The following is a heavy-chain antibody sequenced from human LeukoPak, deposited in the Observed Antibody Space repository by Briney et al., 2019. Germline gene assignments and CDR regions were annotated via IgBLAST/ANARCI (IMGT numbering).Heavy chain of an antibody. Sequence: GGSLRLSCAASGFTFSSYAMSWVRQAPGKGLEWVSVIYSGGSTYYADSVKGRFTISRDNSKNTLYLQMNSLRVEDTAVYYCARAPSMIVVPWGQGTLVTVSS. CDR2: IYSGGST. CDR3: ARAPSMIVVP. V-gene: IGHV3-66*01. J-gene: IGHJ5*02. D-gene: IGHD3-22*01. CDR1: GFTFSSYA.